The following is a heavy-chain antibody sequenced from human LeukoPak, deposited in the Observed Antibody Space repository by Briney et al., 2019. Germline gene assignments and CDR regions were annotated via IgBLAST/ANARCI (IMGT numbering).Heavy chain of an antibody. CDR1: GFTVSSNY. D-gene: IGHD6-13*01. V-gene: IGHV3-66*01. CDR2: IYSGGST. CDR3: ARSSIAAEIDY. Sequence: SGGSLRLSCAASGFTVSSNYMSWVRQAPGKGLEWVSVIYSGGSTYYADSVKGRFTISRDNSKNTLYLQMNSLRAEDTAVYYCARSSIAAEIDYWGQGTLVTVSS. J-gene: IGHJ4*02.